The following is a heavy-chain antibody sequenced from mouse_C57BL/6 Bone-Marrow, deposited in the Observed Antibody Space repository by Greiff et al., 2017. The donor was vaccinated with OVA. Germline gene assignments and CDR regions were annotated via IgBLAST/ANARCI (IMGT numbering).Heavy chain of an antibody. CDR2: SRNKANDYTT. CDR1: GFTFSDFY. Sequence: EVMLVESGGGLVQSGRSLRLSCATSGFTFSDFYMEWVRQAPGKGLEWIAASRNKANDYTTEYSASVKGRFIVSRDTSQSILYLQMNALRAEDTAIYYCARGRYDYDGGDYFDYWGQGTTLTVSS. V-gene: IGHV7-1*01. J-gene: IGHJ2*01. CDR3: ARGRYDYDGGDYFDY. D-gene: IGHD2-4*01.